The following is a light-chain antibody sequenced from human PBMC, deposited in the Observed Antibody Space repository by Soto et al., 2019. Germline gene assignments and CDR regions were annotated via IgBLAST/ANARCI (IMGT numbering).Light chain of an antibody. Sequence: EIVLTQSPGTLSLSPGERATLSCRASQSISSTYLAWYRQKPGQAPRLLIYAASSRATGIPDRFSGSGSGTDFTLTISRLEPEDFAVYYSQQYYASSWTFGQGTMVEIK. CDR3: QQYYASSWT. CDR1: QSISSTY. V-gene: IGKV3-20*01. J-gene: IGKJ1*01. CDR2: AAS.